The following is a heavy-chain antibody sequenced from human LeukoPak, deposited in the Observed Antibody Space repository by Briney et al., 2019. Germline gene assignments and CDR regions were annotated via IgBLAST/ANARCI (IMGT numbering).Heavy chain of an antibody. J-gene: IGHJ5*02. D-gene: IGHD3-10*01. CDR3: ARDSVVRGINWFDP. CDR2: IYYSGST. Sequence: SQTLSLTCTVSGGSISSGDYYWSWIRQPPGKGLEWIGYIYYSGSTYYNPSLKSRVTISVDTSKNQFSLKLSSATAADTAVYYCARDSVVRGINWFDPWGQGTLVTVSS. CDR1: GGSISSGDYY. V-gene: IGHV4-30-4*01.